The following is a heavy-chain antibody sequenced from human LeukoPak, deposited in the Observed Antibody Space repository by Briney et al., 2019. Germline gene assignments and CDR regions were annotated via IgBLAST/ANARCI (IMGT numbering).Heavy chain of an antibody. CDR1: GFTFSSYA. CDR3: AKQGNAYDV. V-gene: IGHV3-23*01. CDR2: ISGSGGNT. J-gene: IGHJ3*01. Sequence: GGSLRLSCAASGFTFSSYAMSWVRQAPGKGLEWVSAISGSGGNTYYADSVKGRFTISRDNSKNTLYLQMNTLRAEDTALYYCAKQGNAYDVWGQGTLVTVSS.